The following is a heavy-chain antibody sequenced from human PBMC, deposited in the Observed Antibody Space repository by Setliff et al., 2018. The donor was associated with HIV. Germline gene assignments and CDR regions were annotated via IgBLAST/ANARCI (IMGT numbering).Heavy chain of an antibody. J-gene: IGHJ3*02. V-gene: IGHV1-2*02. CDR1: GYTFTDFW. CDR3: ARVPYRSAWFSGGHDAFDI. Sequence: RASVKVSCKISGYTFTDFWIHWVRQAPGQGLESMGWIDPDKGDTGYAHNFQGRVIMTRDTSTSTVYMELHWLTSDDTAVYFCARVPYRSAWFSGGHDAFDIWGQGTMVTVSS. D-gene: IGHD6-19*01. CDR2: IDPDKGDT.